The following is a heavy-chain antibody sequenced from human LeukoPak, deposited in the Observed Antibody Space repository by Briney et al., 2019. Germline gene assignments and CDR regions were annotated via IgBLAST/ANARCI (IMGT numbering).Heavy chain of an antibody. CDR2: ISSSSSYI. J-gene: IGHJ5*02. CDR3: ARDHMTGTTYWFDP. Sequence: GGSLRLSCAASGFTFSSYSMNWVRQAPGKGLEWVSSISSSSSYIYYADSVKGRFTISRDNAKNSLYLQMNSLRAEDTAVYYCARDHMTGTTYWFDPWGQGTLVTVSS. CDR1: GFTFSSYS. V-gene: IGHV3-21*01. D-gene: IGHD1-7*01.